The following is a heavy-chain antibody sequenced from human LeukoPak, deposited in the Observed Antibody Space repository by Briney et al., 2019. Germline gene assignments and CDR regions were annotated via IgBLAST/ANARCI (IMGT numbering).Heavy chain of an antibody. CDR2: ISSSSSYI. D-gene: IGHD6-13*01. CDR1: GFTFSSYS. CDR3: ARGIFMQQLVRLRFDY. Sequence: GGSLRLSCAASGFTFSSYSMNWVRQAPGKGLEWVSAISSSSSYIYYADSVKGRFTISRDNAKNSLYLQMNSLRAEDTAVYYCARGIFMQQLVRLRFDYWGQGTLVTVSS. V-gene: IGHV3-21*01. J-gene: IGHJ4*02.